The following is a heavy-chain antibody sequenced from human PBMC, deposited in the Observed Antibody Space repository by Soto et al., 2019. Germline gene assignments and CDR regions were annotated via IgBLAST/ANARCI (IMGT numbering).Heavy chain of an antibody. CDR1: GGSISSSSYY. J-gene: IGHJ5*02. CDR2: IYYSGST. CDR3: ARGFRVGEGDWFDP. D-gene: IGHD2-21*01. Sequence: SETLSLTCTVSGGSISSSSYYWGWIRQPPGKGLEWIGYIYYSGSTNYNPSLKSRVTISVDTSKNQFSLKLSSVTAADTAVYYCARGFRVGEGDWFDPWGQGTLVTVSS. V-gene: IGHV4-61*05.